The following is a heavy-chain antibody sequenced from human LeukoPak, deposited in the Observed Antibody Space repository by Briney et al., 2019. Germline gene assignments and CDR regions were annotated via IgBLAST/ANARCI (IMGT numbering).Heavy chain of an antibody. CDR2: IYYSGST. CDR3: ARGRQVGSGYYFQH. J-gene: IGHJ1*01. CDR1: GVSISSYY. V-gene: IGHV4-59*01. D-gene: IGHD3-22*01. Sequence: SETLSLTCTVSGVSISSYYWSWIRQPPGKGLEWIGYIYYSGSTNYNPSLKSRVTISVDTSKNQFSLKLSSVTAADTAVYYCARGRQVGSGYYFQHWGQGTLVTVSS.